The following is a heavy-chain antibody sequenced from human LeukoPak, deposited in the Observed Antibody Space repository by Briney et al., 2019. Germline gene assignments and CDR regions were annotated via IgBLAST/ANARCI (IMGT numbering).Heavy chain of an antibody. V-gene: IGHV3-23*01. CDR3: AKDARRYSGWYFFDH. Sequence: PGGSLRLSCVASGFSFSNLAMGWVRRAPGNGLEWVSVISDSGGITYYADSVKGRFTISRDNSRNTLYLQMSSLRVDDTAVYYCAKDARRYSGWYFFDHWGQGTLVTVSS. CDR1: GFSFSNLA. D-gene: IGHD6-19*01. CDR2: ISDSGGIT. J-gene: IGHJ4*02.